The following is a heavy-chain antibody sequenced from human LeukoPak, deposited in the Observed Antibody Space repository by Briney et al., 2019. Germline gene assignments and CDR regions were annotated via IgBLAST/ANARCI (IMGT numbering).Heavy chain of an antibody. Sequence: GGSLRLSCAASGFTFDDYGMSWVRQAPGKGLEWVSGINWNGGSTGYADSVKGRFTISRDNAKNSLYLQMNSLRAEDTALYHCARDRPLRPIRPPYYYYMDVWGKGTTVTVSS. J-gene: IGHJ6*03. V-gene: IGHV3-20*01. CDR2: INWNGGST. CDR3: ARDRPLRPIRPPYYYYMDV. D-gene: IGHD3-9*01. CDR1: GFTFDDYG.